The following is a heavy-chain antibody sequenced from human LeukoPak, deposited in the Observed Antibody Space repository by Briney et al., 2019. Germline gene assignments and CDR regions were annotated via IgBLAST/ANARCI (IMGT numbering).Heavy chain of an antibody. Sequence: PSETLSLTCTVSGGSISSYYWSWIRQPPGKGLEWIGYTYYSGSTNYNPSLKSRVTISVDTSKNQFSLKLSSVTAADTAVYYCARGSNDFADAFDIWGQGTMVTVSS. D-gene: IGHD3-3*01. CDR1: GGSISSYY. CDR2: TYYSGST. J-gene: IGHJ3*02. V-gene: IGHV4-59*01. CDR3: ARGSNDFADAFDI.